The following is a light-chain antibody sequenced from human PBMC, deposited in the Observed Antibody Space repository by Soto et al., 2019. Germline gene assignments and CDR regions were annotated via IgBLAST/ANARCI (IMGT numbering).Light chain of an antibody. CDR3: QQYGSSGT. Sequence: EIVMTPSPSSLSVSPGERASLSFRASQRVSSNLAWYQQQPGQAPMLLIYGASNRATGIPDRFSGSGSGTDFTLTISRLEPDDFAVYYCQQYGSSGTFGQGTKVDIK. J-gene: IGKJ1*01. V-gene: IGKV3-20*01. CDR2: GAS. CDR1: QRVSSN.